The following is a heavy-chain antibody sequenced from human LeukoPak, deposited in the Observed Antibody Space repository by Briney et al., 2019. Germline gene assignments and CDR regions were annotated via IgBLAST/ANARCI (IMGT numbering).Heavy chain of an antibody. D-gene: IGHD3-3*02. CDR3: ARGSTDWFDP. V-gene: IGHV4-34*01. CDR1: GGSFSGYY. CDR2: INHSGST. Sequence: SETLSLTWAVYGGSFSGYYWSWIRQPPGKGLEWIGEINHSGSTNYNPSLKSRVTISVDTSKNQFSLKLSSVTAADTAVYYCARGSTDWFDPWGQGTLVTVSS. J-gene: IGHJ5*02.